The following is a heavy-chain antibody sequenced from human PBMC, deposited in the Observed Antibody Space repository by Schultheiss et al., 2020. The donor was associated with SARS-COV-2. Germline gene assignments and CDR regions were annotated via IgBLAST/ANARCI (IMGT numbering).Heavy chain of an antibody. CDR1: GGSISSSSYY. D-gene: IGHD6-6*01. J-gene: IGHJ5*02. V-gene: IGHV4-39*07. CDR3: ARDMAARPPRFYNWFDP. CDR2: IYYSGST. Sequence: SETLSLTCTVSGGSISSSSYYWGWIRQPPGKGLEWIGSIYYSGSTYYNPSLKSRVTISVDTSKNQFSLKLSSVTAADTAVYYCARDMAARPPRFYNWFDPWGQGTLVTVSS.